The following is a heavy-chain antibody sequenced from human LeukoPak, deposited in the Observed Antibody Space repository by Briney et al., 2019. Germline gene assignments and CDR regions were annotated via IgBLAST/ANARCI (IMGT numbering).Heavy chain of an antibody. Sequence: SVKVSCKASGGTFSSYAISWVRQAPGQGLEWVGGIIPIFGTANYAQKFQGRVTITADESTSTAYTELSSLRSEDTAVYYCASLSGPMWFGMDVWGQGTTVTVSS. J-gene: IGHJ6*02. CDR1: GGTFSSYA. CDR2: IIPIFGTA. V-gene: IGHV1-69*13. D-gene: IGHD1-26*01. CDR3: ASLSGPMWFGMDV.